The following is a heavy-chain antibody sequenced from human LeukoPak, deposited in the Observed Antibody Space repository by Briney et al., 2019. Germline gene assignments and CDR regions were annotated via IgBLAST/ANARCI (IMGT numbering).Heavy chain of an antibody. CDR1: GFTVSSNY. CDR3: ARKEERSSNWFDP. CDR2: IYSGGST. Sequence: PGGSLRLSCAASGFTVSSNYMSWVRQAPGKGLEWVSVIYSGGSTYYADSVKGRFTISRDNSKNTLYLQMNSLRAEDTAVYYCARKEERSSNWFDPWGQGTLVTVSS. J-gene: IGHJ5*02. V-gene: IGHV3-53*01. D-gene: IGHD1-26*01.